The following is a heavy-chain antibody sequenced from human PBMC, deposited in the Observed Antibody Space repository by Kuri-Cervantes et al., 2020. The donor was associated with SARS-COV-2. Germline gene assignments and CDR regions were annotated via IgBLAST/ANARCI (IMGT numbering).Heavy chain of an antibody. Sequence: SETLSLTCTVSGGSISSSTYHWGWIRQPPGKGLEWIGTIYDSGSTYYNPSLESRVAISVDTSMNQFSLRLSSVTAADTAVYFCARQVARTYDFWSGFSHGWDYWGQGTLVTVSS. CDR2: IYDSGST. J-gene: IGHJ4*02. D-gene: IGHD3-3*01. CDR3: ARQVARTYDFWSGFSHGWDY. CDR1: GGSISSSTYH. V-gene: IGHV4-39*01.